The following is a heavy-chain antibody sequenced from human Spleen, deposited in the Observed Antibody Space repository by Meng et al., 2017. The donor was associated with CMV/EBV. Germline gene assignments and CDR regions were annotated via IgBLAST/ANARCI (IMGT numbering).Heavy chain of an antibody. CDR1: GGSVSSGSYY. Sequence: SETLSLTCTVSGGSVSSGSYYWSWIRQPPGKGLEWIGEINHSGSTNYNPSLKSRVTISVDTSKNQFSLKLSSVTAADTAVYYCARSTRLNYYYYYGMDVWGQGTTVTVSS. V-gene: IGHV4-39*07. J-gene: IGHJ6*02. D-gene: IGHD2-2*01. CDR2: INHSGST. CDR3: ARSTRLNYYYYYGMDV.